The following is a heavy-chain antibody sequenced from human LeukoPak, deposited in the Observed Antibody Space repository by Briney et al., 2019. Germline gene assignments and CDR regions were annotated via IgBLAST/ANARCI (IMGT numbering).Heavy chain of an antibody. Sequence: GRSLRLSCAASGFIFDDYGVHWVRQAPGKGLAWVSTISGGSGSTYCADSVKGRFTISRDNSKNTLYLQMNSLRDEDTAVYYCAKHRFESGGYHSTDWGQGTLVTVSS. CDR3: AKHRFESGGYHSTD. V-gene: IGHV3-23*01. CDR1: GFIFDDYG. CDR2: ISGGSGST. D-gene: IGHD3-22*01. J-gene: IGHJ4*02.